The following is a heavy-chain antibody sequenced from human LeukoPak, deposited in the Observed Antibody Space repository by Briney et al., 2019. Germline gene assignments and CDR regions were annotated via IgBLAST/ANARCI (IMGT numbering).Heavy chain of an antibody. V-gene: IGHV3-7*01. CDR1: GFTFSSYW. Sequence: GGSLRLSCAASGFTFSSYWMSWVRQAPGKGLEWVANIKQDGSEKYYVDSVKGRFTISRDNAKNSLYLQMNSLRAEDTAVYYCAREGCSSTSCYYFDYWGQGTLVTVSS. D-gene: IGHD2-2*01. J-gene: IGHJ4*02. CDR2: IKQDGSEK. CDR3: AREGCSSTSCYYFDY.